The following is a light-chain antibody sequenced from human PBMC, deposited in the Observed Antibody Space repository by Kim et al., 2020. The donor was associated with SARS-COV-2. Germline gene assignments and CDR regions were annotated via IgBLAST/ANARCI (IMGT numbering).Light chain of an antibody. CDR3: QQGFRAPGT. CDR1: QDIRTY. CDR2: AAS. Sequence: AAVGDRVTLTCRASQDIRTYLSWYQQRPGKAPKLLIFAASNLQSGVPTRFSGGGSGTDFTLTMTSLQPEDFATYYCQQGFRAPGTFGQGTKVDIK. J-gene: IGKJ1*01. V-gene: IGKV1-39*01.